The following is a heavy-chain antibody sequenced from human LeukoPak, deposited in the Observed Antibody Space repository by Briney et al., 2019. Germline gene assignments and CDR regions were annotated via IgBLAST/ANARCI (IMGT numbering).Heavy chain of an antibody. V-gene: IGHV1-46*01. CDR3: ARGGDGYNLWD. CDR2: INPSGGST. D-gene: IGHD5-24*01. CDR1: GYTFTSYY. J-gene: IGHJ4*02. Sequence: ASVKVSCKASGYTFTSYYMHWVRQAPGQGLEWMGIINPSGGSTSYAQKFQGRVTMTRDTSISTAYMELSRLRSDDTAVYYCARGGDGYNLWDWGQGTLVTVSS.